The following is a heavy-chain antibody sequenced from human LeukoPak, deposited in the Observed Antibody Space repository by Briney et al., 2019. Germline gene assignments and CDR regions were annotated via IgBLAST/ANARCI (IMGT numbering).Heavy chain of an antibody. J-gene: IGHJ4*02. Sequence: SETLSLTCTVSGGSISSYYWSWIRQPPGKGLEWVGYIYYSGSTTYNPSLKSRVTISVDTSKNQFSLKLSSVTAADTAVYYCARVPGFGSIHFAYWGQGTLVTVSS. D-gene: IGHD3-10*01. CDR1: GGSISSYY. CDR3: ARVPGFGSIHFAY. V-gene: IGHV4-59*01. CDR2: IYYSGST.